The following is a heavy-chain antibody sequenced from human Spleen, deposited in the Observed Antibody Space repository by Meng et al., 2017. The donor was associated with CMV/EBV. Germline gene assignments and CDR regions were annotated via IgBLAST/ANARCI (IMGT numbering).Heavy chain of an antibody. J-gene: IGHJ5*02. CDR1: GGSFSGYY. CDR2: INHSGST. V-gene: IGHV4-34*01. D-gene: IGHD6-13*01. Sequence: QVTLQQWGAGLLKPSETLSLTCAVYGGSFSGYYWSWIRQPPGKGLEWIGEINHSGSTNYNPSLKSRVTISVDTSKNQFSLKLSSVTAADTAVYYCARGLSSWYNWFDPWGQGTLVTVSS. CDR3: ARGLSSWYNWFDP.